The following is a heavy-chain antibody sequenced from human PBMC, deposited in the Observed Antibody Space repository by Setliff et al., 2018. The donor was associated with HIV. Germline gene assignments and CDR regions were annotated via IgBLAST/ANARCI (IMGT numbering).Heavy chain of an antibody. CDR2: SYPSDGRT. Sequence: ASVKVSCKASGYTFTSYYLHWLRQAPGQGLEWMGISYPSDGRTQYAQKFQGRVTMTRDTSTSTAYMELNSLSSEDTAVYYCARDLIEIEYSSSSERITYYYGMDVWGQGTTVTVSS. J-gene: IGHJ6*02. CDR1: GYTFTSYY. V-gene: IGHV1-46*01. CDR3: ARDLIEIEYSSSSERITYYYGMDV. D-gene: IGHD6-6*01.